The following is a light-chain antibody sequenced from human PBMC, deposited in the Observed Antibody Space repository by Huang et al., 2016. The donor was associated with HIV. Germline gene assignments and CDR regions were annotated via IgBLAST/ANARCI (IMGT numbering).Light chain of an antibody. Sequence: DIVMTQTPLSLSVTPGQPASISCKSSQSLLHTDGKTYLYWYLQKPGQSPQLLIYGVSSGFSGVPDRFSGSGSGTDFTLEISRVEAEDVGVYYCLQAIHLPRTFGQGTKVEIK. CDR3: LQAIHLPRT. CDR1: QSLLHTDGKTY. J-gene: IGKJ1*01. V-gene: IGKV2-29*02. CDR2: GVS.